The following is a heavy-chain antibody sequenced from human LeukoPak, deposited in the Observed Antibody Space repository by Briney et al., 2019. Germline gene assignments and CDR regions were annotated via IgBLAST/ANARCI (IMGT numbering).Heavy chain of an antibody. V-gene: IGHV4-59*01. D-gene: IGHD3-22*01. CDR3: AREYRSYYDG. CDR1: GGSISSYY. J-gene: IGHJ4*02. CDR2: IYYSGST. Sequence: SETLSLTCTVSGGSISSYYWSWIRQPPGKGLEWIGYIYYSGSTNYNPSLKSRVTISVGTSKNQFSLKLSSVTAADTAVYYCAREYRSYYDGWGQGTLVTVSS.